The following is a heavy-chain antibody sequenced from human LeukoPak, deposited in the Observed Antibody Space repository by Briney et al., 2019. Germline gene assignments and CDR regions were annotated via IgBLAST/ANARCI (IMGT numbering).Heavy chain of an antibody. V-gene: IGHV4-30-2*01. J-gene: IGHJ4*02. CDR2: IYHSGST. Sequence: SQTLSLTCTVSGGSISSGGYYWSWIRQPPGKGLEWIGYIYHSGSTYYNPSLKSRVTISIDASRNQFSLKLSSVTAADTAVYYCARDSRGAGPDFDYWGPGTLITVSS. CDR3: ARDSRGAGPDFDY. CDR1: GGSISSGGYY. D-gene: IGHD6-19*01.